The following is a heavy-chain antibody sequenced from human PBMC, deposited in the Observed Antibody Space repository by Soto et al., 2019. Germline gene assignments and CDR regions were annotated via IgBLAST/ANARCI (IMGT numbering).Heavy chain of an antibody. CDR1: GGSISRGAEY. D-gene: IGHD3-3*01. CDR3: ARDQGGITIFGVVTAYYYYGMEV. V-gene: IGHV4-30-4*01. Sequence: SETLSPTCTVSGGSISRGAEYWSWIRHPPGKGLEWIGYIYYSGSTYYRPSLKSRVTISVDTSKNPFSLKLSSVTAADTAVYYCARDQGGITIFGVVTAYYYYGMEVWGQGTTVTAS. J-gene: IGHJ6*02. CDR2: IYYSGST.